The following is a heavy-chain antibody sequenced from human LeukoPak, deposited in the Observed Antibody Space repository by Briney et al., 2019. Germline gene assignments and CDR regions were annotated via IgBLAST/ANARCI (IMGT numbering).Heavy chain of an antibody. CDR3: ARGPYLFDTTGHGYFVY. J-gene: IGHJ4*02. V-gene: IGHV3-30*07. Sequence: GGSLRLSCAASGFTFSNYAMRWVRQAPGKGLEWVALMSFDGSHQYYADSVKGRFTISRDNSNNTVFLQMNRLRAEDTAVYYCARGPYLFDTTGHGYFVYWGQGTLVTVSS. CDR2: MSFDGSHQ. CDR1: GFTFSNYA. D-gene: IGHD3-22*01.